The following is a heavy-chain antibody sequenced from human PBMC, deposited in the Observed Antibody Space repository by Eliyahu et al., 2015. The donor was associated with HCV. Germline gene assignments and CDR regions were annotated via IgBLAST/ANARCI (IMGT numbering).Heavy chain of an antibody. CDR2: INHSGRH. J-gene: IGHJ3*02. CDR3: ARGKDPQYFDNSGYSVDI. CDR1: GGSFSGYY. D-gene: IGHD3-22*01. Sequence: QVQLQQWGAGLLKPSETLSLTCAVYGGSFSGYYWSWIRQPPGKGLEWIGEINHSGRHQSQPSLKSRVSISVDTSKNQFSLKLSSVTAADTAVYYCARGKDPQYFDNSGYSVDIWGQGTMVTVSS. V-gene: IGHV4-34*01.